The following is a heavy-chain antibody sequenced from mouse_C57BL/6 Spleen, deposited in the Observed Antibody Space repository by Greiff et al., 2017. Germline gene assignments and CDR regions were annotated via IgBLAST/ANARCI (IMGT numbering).Heavy chain of an antibody. V-gene: IGHV1-19*01. CDR1: GYTFTDYY. Sequence: VQLQQSGPVLVKPGASVKMSCKASGYTFTDYYMNWVKQSHGKSLEWIGVINPYNGGTSYNQKFKGKATLTVDKSSSTAYMELNSLTSEDSAVYYCARGAGLFDYWGQGTTLTVSS. D-gene: IGHD3-3*01. CDR2: INPYNGGT. CDR3: ARGAGLFDY. J-gene: IGHJ2*01.